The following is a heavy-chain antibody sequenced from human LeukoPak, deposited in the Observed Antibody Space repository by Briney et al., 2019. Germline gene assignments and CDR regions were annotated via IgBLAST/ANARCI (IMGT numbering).Heavy chain of an antibody. CDR2: INAGNGNT. CDR3: ARSGLGELSLDY. D-gene: IGHD3-16*02. CDR1: GYTFTSYA. Sequence: ASVKVSCKASGYTFTSYAMHWVRQAPGQRLEWLGWINAGNGNTKYSQEFQGKVTITRDTSASTAYMELSSLRSEDTAVYYCARSGLGELSLDYWGQGTLVTVSS. J-gene: IGHJ4*02. V-gene: IGHV1-3*03.